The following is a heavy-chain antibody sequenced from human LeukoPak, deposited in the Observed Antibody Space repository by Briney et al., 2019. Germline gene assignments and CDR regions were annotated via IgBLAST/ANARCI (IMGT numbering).Heavy chain of an antibody. V-gene: IGHV3-74*01. CDR1: GFTFTSYW. J-gene: IGHJ4*02. CDR3: ASVGRTYSNLIDY. CDR2: INSDGSST. D-gene: IGHD4-11*01. Sequence: GGSLRLSCAASGFTFTSYWMHWVRQAPGKGLVWVSHINSDGSSTSYADSVKGRFTISRDNAKNTLYLQMNSLGAEDTAMYYCASVGRTYSNLIDYWGQGTLVTVSS.